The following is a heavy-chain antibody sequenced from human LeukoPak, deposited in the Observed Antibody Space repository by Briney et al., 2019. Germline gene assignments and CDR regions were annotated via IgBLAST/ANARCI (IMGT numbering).Heavy chain of an antibody. J-gene: IGHJ4*02. D-gene: IGHD5-18*01. Sequence: PGGSLRLSCAASGFTLSGTWMHWVRQAPGKGLVWVSRINNDGRSTSYADPVKGRFTISRDNAKNTLYMQMNSLRAEDTAVYYCGTAFEFWGQGTLVTVSS. V-gene: IGHV3-74*01. CDR3: GTAFEF. CDR2: INNDGRST. CDR1: GFTLSGTW.